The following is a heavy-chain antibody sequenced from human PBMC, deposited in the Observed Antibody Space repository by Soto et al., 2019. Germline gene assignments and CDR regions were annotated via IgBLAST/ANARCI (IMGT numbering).Heavy chain of an antibody. V-gene: IGHV1-69*13. Sequence: SVKVSCKASGGTFSSYAISLVRQAPGQGXEWMGGIIPIFGTANYAQKFQGRVTITADESTSTAYMELSSLRSEDTAVYYCARLKMYISSWSPHYYYYGMDVWGQGTTVTVSS. D-gene: IGHD6-13*01. CDR1: GGTFSSYA. CDR3: ARLKMYISSWSPHYYYYGMDV. J-gene: IGHJ6*02. CDR2: IIPIFGTA.